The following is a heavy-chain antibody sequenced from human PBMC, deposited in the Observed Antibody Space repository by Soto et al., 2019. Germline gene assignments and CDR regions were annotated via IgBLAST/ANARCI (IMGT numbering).Heavy chain of an antibody. V-gene: IGHV3-72*01. CDR1: GFTFSDYY. CDR3: TRGLRPYYFDY. D-gene: IGHD4-17*01. J-gene: IGHJ4*02. CDR2: SKTKANSYTT. Sequence: EVQLVESGGGLVQPGGSLRLSCAASGFTFSDYYMDWVRQAPGKGLEWVGRSKTKANSYTTEYAASVKGRFTISRDDSKNSLYLQMTSLKTEDTAVYYCTRGLRPYYFDYWGQGTLVTVSS.